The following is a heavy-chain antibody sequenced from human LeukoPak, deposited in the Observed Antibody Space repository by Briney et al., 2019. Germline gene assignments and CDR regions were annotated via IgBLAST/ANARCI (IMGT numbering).Heavy chain of an antibody. CDR3: ARVQGHPPNGLDV. CDR1: GFTFSSYW. D-gene: IGHD2-8*01. CDR2: INNDEGST. Sequence: GGSLRLSCAASGFTFSSYWMHWVRQSPGKGLVWVSRINNDEGSTSYADSVKGRFTISRDNAKNTLYLQMNSLRAEDTAVYYCARVQGHPPNGLDVWGQGTMVTVSS. J-gene: IGHJ3*01. V-gene: IGHV3-74*01.